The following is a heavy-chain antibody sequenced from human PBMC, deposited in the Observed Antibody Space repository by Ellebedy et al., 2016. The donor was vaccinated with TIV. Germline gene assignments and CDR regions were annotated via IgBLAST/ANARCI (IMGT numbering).Heavy chain of an antibody. J-gene: IGHJ4*02. CDR1: GFTFRSYR. CDR2: IWYDGSNT. CDR3: ARDGYSSTLDYFDY. Sequence: GESLKISCAASGFTFRSYRMHWVRLAPGKGLEWVAVIWYDGSNTYYADSVKGRFTISRDNSKNTLYLQLKSLRAEDTAVYYCARDGYSSTLDYFDYWGPGTLVTVSS. V-gene: IGHV3-33*01. D-gene: IGHD6-6*01.